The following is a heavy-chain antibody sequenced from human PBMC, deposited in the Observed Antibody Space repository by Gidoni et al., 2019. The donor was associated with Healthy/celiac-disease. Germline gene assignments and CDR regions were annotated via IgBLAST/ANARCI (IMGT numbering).Heavy chain of an antibody. Sequence: QVQLVQSGAEVKKPGSSVKVSCKASGGTFLSYAISWVRQAPGQGLEWMGGIILRVGTANDAQKFQGRVTMTADKSTSTAYMELSSLRSEDTAVYYCARVPRRRDDAFDIWGQGTMVTVSS. CDR1: GGTFLSYA. J-gene: IGHJ3*02. CDR3: ARVPRRRDDAFDI. CDR2: IILRVGTA. V-gene: IGHV1-69*06.